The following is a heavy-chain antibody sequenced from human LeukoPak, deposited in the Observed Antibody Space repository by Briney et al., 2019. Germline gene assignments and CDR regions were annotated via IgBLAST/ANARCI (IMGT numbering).Heavy chain of an antibody. J-gene: IGHJ5*02. CDR1: GFTFSSYW. CDR2: IKQDGSEK. Sequence: GGSLRLSCAASGFTFSSYWMSWVRQAPGKGLEWVANIKQDGSEKYYVDSVKGRFTTSRDNAENSLFLQMNSLRAEDTAVYYCASFGGYCSSTSCYNYFGPWGQGTLVTVSS. V-gene: IGHV3-7*01. CDR3: ASFGGYCSSTSCYNYFGP. D-gene: IGHD2-2*01.